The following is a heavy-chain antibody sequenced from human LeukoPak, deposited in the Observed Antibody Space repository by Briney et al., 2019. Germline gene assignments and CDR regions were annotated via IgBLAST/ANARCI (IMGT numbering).Heavy chain of an antibody. CDR3: ARELEGNAARSIVVVVAATLYDY. J-gene: IGHJ4*02. V-gene: IGHV1-18*01. Sequence: ASVKVSCKASDYTFTSYGISWVRQAPGQGLEWMGWISAYNGNTNYAQKLQGRVTMTTDTSTSTAYMELRSLRSDDTAVYYCARELEGNAARSIVVVVAATLYDYWGQGTLVTVSS. CDR1: DYTFTSYG. CDR2: ISAYNGNT. D-gene: IGHD2-15*01.